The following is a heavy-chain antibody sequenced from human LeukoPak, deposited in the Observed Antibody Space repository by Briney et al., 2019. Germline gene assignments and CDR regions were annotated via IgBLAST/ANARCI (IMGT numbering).Heavy chain of an antibody. CDR3: ASGVDY. CDR1: GITFSSYG. V-gene: IGHV3-23*01. J-gene: IGHJ4*02. Sequence: GGSLRLSCAASGITFSSYGMSWVRQAPGKGLEWVSSISSTGGTTYYADSVKGRFTISRDNSKNTLYLQMNSLRVEDTAVYYCASGVDYWGQGTLVTVSS. CDR2: ISSTGGTT.